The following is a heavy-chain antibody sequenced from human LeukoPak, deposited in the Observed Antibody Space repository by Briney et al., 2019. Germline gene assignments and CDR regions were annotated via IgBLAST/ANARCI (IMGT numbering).Heavy chain of an antibody. CDR2: INWNGGST. D-gene: IGHD1-1*01. V-gene: IGHV3-20*04. CDR3: ARLKINHGWKGGMDY. CDR1: GFIFDDYG. Sequence: SGGSLRLSCASSGFIFDDYGMSWVRQAPGKGLEWVSGINWNGGSTGYADSVKGRFTISRDNAKNSLYLQMNSLRAEDTAFYYCARLKINHGWKGGMDYWGQGTLVTVSS. J-gene: IGHJ4*02.